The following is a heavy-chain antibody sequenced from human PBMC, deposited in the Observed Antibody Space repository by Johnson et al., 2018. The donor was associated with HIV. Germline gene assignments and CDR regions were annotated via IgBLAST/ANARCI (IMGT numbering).Heavy chain of an antibody. CDR3: AKGRSYYGSGVDNDAFAI. CDR2: ISYDGDNK. Sequence: VQVVESGGGVVQPGGSLRLSCAASGFSFDKFGMHWVRQAPGKGLEWVAVISYDGDNKFHADSVKGRFAVSRDNPTNTLYLQLNSLRAEDTAVYFCAKGRSYYGSGVDNDAFAIWGQGTMVTVSS. CDR1: GFSFDKFG. D-gene: IGHD3-10*01. V-gene: IGHV3-30*18. J-gene: IGHJ3*02.